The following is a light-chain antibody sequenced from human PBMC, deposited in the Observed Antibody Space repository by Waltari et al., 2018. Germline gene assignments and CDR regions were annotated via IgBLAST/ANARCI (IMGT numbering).Light chain of an antibody. CDR1: SSDVGDYNY. CDR3: SSYIGSSTLEL. V-gene: IGLV2-14*03. J-gene: IGLJ2*01. Sequence: QSALTQPASVSGSPGQSTTISCTGTSSDVGDYNYVSWYQQHPGKAPKLMIYDVSNRPSGVSKRCSGSKSGNTASLTISGLQAEDEADYYCSSYIGSSTLELFGGGTSLTVL. CDR2: DVS.